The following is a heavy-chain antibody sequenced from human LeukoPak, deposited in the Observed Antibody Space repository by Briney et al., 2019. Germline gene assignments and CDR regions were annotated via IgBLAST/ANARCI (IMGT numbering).Heavy chain of an antibody. J-gene: IGHJ4*02. Sequence: ASVKVSCKASGYSFTGDYMHWVRQAPGQGLEWMGWINPNSGGTNYAQKFQGRVTMTRDTSISTAYMELSRLRSDDTAVYYCARGVGRSYGFFGGYWGQGTLVTVSS. V-gene: IGHV1-2*02. D-gene: IGHD5-18*01. CDR2: INPNSGGT. CDR1: GYSFTGDY. CDR3: ARGVGRSYGFFGGY.